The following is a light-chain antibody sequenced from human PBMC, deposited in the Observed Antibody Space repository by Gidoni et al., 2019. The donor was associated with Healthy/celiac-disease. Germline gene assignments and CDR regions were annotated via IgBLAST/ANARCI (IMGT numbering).Light chain of an antibody. V-gene: IGKV3-20*01. J-gene: IGKJ5*01. CDR2: GAS. CDR1: QSVSSSY. CDR3: QQYGSSPIT. Sequence: EIVLTQSPGTLPLSPGERATLSCRASQSVSSSYLAWYQQKPGQAPRLLIYGASSRATGIPDRFSGSGSGTDVTLTISRLEPEDLAVYYCQQYGSSPITFGQGTRLEIK.